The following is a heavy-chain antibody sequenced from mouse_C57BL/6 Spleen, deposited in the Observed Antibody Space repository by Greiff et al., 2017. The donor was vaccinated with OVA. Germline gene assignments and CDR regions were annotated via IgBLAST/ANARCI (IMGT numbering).Heavy chain of an antibody. CDR2: ISSGSSTI. J-gene: IGHJ3*01. Sequence: EVHLVESGGGLVKPGGSLKLSCAASGFTFSDYGMHWVRQAPEKGLEWVAYISSGSSTIYYADTVKGRFTISRDNAKNTLFLQMTSLRSEDTAMYYCARYYYGSSYEAWFAYWGQGTLVTVSA. D-gene: IGHD1-1*01. V-gene: IGHV5-17*01. CDR1: GFTFSDYG. CDR3: ARYYYGSSYEAWFAY.